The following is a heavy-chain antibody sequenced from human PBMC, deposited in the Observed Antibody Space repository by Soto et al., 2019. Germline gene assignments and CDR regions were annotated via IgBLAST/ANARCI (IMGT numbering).Heavy chain of an antibody. CDR2: ISGSGGST. J-gene: IGHJ5*02. CDR3: AKSLYDHIISFWFDP. V-gene: IGHV3-23*01. CDR1: GFTFSSYA. Sequence: PGGSLRLSCAASGFTFSSYAMSWVRQAPGKGLEWVSAISGSGGSTYYADSVKGRFTISRDNSKNTLYLQMNSLRAEDTAVYYCAKSLYDHIISFWFDPWGQGTLVTVSS. D-gene: IGHD2-8*01.